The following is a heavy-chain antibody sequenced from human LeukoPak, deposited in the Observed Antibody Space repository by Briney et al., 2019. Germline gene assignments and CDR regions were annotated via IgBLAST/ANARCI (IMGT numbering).Heavy chain of an antibody. CDR2: IYYSGST. D-gene: IGHD2-8*01. CDR3: AREPVGYCTNGVCYTGPGNFDY. J-gene: IGHJ4*02. Sequence: SETLSLTCTVSGGSISSGGYYWSWLRQHPGKGLEWIVYIYYSGSTYYNPSLKSRVTISVDTSKNQFSLKLSSVTAADTAVYYCAREPVGYCTNGVCYTGPGNFDYWGQGTLVTVSS. V-gene: IGHV4-31*03. CDR1: GGSISSGGYY.